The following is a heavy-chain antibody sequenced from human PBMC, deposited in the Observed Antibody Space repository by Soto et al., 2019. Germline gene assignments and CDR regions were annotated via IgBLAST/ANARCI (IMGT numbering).Heavy chain of an antibody. V-gene: IGHV3-33*01. CDR3: ASTVRCSSTSCYNHFDY. D-gene: IGHD2-2*02. CDR1: GFTFSSYG. J-gene: IGHJ4*02. Sequence: GGSLRLSCAASGFTFSSYGMHWVRQAPDKGLEWVAVIWYDGSNKYYADSVKGRFTISRDNSKNTLYLQMNSLRAEDTAVYYCASTVRCSSTSCYNHFDYWGQGTLVTVSS. CDR2: IWYDGSNK.